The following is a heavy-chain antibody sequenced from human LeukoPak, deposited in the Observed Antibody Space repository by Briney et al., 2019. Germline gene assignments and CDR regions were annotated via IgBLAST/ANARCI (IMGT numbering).Heavy chain of an antibody. J-gene: IGHJ4*02. CDR3: ARGFWTGVEY. CDR2: YNGGNDGT. Sequence: GGSLRLSRAASGFTFSSFTMSWVRQAPEKGLEWLSVYNGGNDGTYYADSVKGRFTISRDNSKNTLYLQMNSLRAEDTAVYYCARGFWTGVEYWGQGALVTVSS. CDR1: GFTFSSFT. D-gene: IGHD3/OR15-3a*01. V-gene: IGHV3-23*01.